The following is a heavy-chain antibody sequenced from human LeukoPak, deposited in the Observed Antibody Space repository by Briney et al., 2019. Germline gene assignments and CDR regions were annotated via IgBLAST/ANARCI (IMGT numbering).Heavy chain of an antibody. V-gene: IGHV4-39*01. CDR3: ARLGGEWLRFFDN. CDR2: IYHSGTT. CDR1: GDSISSSNYY. J-gene: IGHJ4*02. Sequence: SETLSLTCTVSGDSISSSNYYWGWIRQPPGKGLERIGSIYHSGTTYYNPSLKSRVTISADTSKNQLSLKLNSVTAADTAVYYCARLGGEWLRFFDNWGQGTLVTVSS. D-gene: IGHD5-12*01.